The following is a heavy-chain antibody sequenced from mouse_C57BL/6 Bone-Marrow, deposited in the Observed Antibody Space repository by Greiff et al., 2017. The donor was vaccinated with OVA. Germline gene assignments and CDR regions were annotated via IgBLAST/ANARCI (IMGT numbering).Heavy chain of an antibody. CDR1: GYAFSSSW. V-gene: IGHV1-82*01. CDR2: LYPGDGDT. D-gene: IGHD1-1*01. Sequence: VQLQQSGPELVKPGASVKISCKASGYAFSSSWMNWVKQRPGKGLEWIGRLYPGDGDTTYNGKFKGKATLTADKSSSTAYMQLSSLTSEDSAVYFCAYGSSAYWGQGTLVTVSA. CDR3: AYGSSAY. J-gene: IGHJ3*01.